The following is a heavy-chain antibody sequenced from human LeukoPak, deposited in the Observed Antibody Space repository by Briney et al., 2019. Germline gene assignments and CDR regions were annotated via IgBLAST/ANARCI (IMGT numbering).Heavy chain of an antibody. CDR1: GFAFSSYG. CDR3: AKDRGSSSWKKGVFDY. V-gene: IGHV3-30*02. CDR2: TRFDGSDK. J-gene: IGHJ4*02. Sequence: GGSLRLSCAASGFAFSSYGMHWVRQAPGKGLEWVAFTRFDGSDKYYADSVKGRFTISRDNSKNTLYLQMNSLRAEDTAVYYCAKDRGSSSWKKGVFDYWGQGTLVTVSS. D-gene: IGHD6-13*01.